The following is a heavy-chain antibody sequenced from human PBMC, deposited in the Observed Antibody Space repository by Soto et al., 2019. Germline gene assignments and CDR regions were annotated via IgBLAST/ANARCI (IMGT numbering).Heavy chain of an antibody. J-gene: IGHJ4*02. CDR1: GFTFSSFA. D-gene: IGHD6-19*01. CDR3: TKPSSGWADFFDY. CDR2: ISGGGGNT. Sequence: EVQLLESGGGLVQPGGSLRLSCAASGFTFSSFAMSWVRQAPGKGLEWVSAISGGGGNTYYADSVKGRFTISRDNSKNTLYLQMNSLRAEDTAVYYCTKPSSGWADFFDYWGQGTLVTVSS. V-gene: IGHV3-23*01.